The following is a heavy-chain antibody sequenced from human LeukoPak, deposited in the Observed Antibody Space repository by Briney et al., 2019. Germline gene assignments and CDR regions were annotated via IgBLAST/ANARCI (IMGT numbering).Heavy chain of an antibody. J-gene: IGHJ4*02. Sequence: GGSLRLSCAASGFTFDDYAMHWVRQAPGKGLERVSLISGDGGSTYYADSVKGRFTISRDNSKNSLYLQMNSLRTEDTALYYCAKDGRWLQQYYFDYWGQGTLVTVSS. CDR3: AKDGRWLQQYYFDY. D-gene: IGHD5-24*01. CDR2: ISGDGGST. V-gene: IGHV3-43*02. CDR1: GFTFDDYA.